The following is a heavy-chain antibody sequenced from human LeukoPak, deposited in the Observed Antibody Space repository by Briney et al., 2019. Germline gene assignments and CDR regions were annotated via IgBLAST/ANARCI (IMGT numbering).Heavy chain of an antibody. CDR1: GFTFSTYS. V-gene: IGHV3-21*01. J-gene: IGHJ3*02. CDR2: MSSSSSYI. Sequence: GGALRLSCAASGFTFSTYSMNWVRQAPGKGLERVSSMSSSSSYIYYADSVKGRFTISRGNARNSLYLQMNSLRAEDTAVYYCARDRGPITMIVLDAFDIWGQGTMVTVSS. CDR3: ARDRGPITMIVLDAFDI. D-gene: IGHD3-22*01.